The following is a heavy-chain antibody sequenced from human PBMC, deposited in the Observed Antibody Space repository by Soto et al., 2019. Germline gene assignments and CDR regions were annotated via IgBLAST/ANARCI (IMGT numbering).Heavy chain of an antibody. Sequence: QVQLVESGGGVVQPGRSLTLSCEASGFAIRNNAIHWVRQAPGKGLEWVAVISFEGSHTYYADSVKGRFTVSRDNSKNSMYLHMNSLRAEDTAVYYCTRDPRITDFWGQGTLVTVSS. D-gene: IGHD3-16*01. CDR2: ISFEGSHT. V-gene: IGHV3-33*05. CDR3: TRDPRITDF. J-gene: IGHJ4*02. CDR1: GFAIRNNA.